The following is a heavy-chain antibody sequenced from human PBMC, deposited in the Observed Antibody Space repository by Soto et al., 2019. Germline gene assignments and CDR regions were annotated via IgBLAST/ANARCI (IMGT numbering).Heavy chain of an antibody. Sequence: QVQLVQSGAEEKKPGASVKVSCKASGYTFTSYAMHWVRQAPGQRLEWMGWINAGNGNTKYSQKFRGRVTITRDTSASTAYMELSSLRSEDTAVYYCARDHPSLPFDYWGQGTLVTVSS. J-gene: IGHJ4*02. CDR2: INAGNGNT. V-gene: IGHV1-3*05. CDR3: ARDHPSLPFDY. CDR1: GYTFTSYA.